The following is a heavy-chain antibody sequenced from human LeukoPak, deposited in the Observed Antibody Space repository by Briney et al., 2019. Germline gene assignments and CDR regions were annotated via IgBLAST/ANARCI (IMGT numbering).Heavy chain of an antibody. J-gene: IGHJ4*02. CDR3: ARRTNSGSYIDY. V-gene: IGHV4-34*01. CDR2: INHSGST. CDR1: GGSFSGYY. Sequence: PSETLSLTCAVYGGSFSGYYWSWIRQPPGKGLEWIGEINHSGSTNYNPSLKSRVTISVDTSKNQFSLKLSSVTAADTAVYYCARRTNSGSYIDYWGQGTLVTVSS. D-gene: IGHD1-26*01.